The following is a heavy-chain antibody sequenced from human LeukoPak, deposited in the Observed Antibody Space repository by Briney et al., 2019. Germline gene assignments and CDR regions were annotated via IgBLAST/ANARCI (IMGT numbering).Heavy chain of an antibody. Sequence: PSETLSLTCSVSGDSITSYYWSRIRQPPGKGLEWIGYIYYGGSTDYNPSLKSRVTISVDTSKNEVSLRLNSVTAADTAVYYCARQGTMASADYWGQGTLVTVSS. CDR2: IYYGGST. V-gene: IGHV4-59*08. CDR1: GDSITSYY. D-gene: IGHD3-10*01. J-gene: IGHJ4*02. CDR3: ARQGTMASADY.